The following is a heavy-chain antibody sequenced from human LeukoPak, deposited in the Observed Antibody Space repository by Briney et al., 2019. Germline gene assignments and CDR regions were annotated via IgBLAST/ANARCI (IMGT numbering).Heavy chain of an antibody. V-gene: IGHV1-18*01. J-gene: IGHJ4*02. CDR2: ISAYNGNT. D-gene: IGHD1-26*01. Sequence: ASVKVSCKASGGTFSSYGISWVRQAPGQGLEWMGWISAYNGNTNYAQKLQGRVTMTTDTSTSTAYMELRSLRSDDTAVYYCARDGPYSGSYYCPDYWGQGTLVTVSS. CDR3: ARDGPYSGSYYCPDY. CDR1: GGTFSSYG.